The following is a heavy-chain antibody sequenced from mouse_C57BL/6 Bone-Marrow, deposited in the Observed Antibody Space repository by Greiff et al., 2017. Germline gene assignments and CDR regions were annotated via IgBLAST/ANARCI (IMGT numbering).Heavy chain of an antibody. J-gene: IGHJ1*03. CDR3: ARSLGRGWYFDV. CDR2: IYPRSGNT. CDR1: GYTFTSYG. D-gene: IGHD4-1*01. Sequence: VQLQQSGAELARPGASVKLSCKASGYTFTSYGISWVKQRTGQGLEWIGEIYPRSGNTYYNEKFKGTATLTADKSSSTAYMELRSLTSEDSAVYFCARSLGRGWYFDVWGTGTTVTVSS. V-gene: IGHV1-81*01.